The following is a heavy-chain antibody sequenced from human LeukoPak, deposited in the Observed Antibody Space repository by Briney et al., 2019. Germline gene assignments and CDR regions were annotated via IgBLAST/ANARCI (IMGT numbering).Heavy chain of an antibody. CDR1: GSTFSSYA. CDR3: ARERELVDSSGFDYYYYGMDV. V-gene: IGHV3-30-3*01. CDR2: ISYDGSNK. J-gene: IGHJ6*02. Sequence: QPGGSLRLSCAASGSTFSSYAMHWVRQAPGKGLEWVAVISYDGSNKYYADSVKGRFTISRDNSKNTLYLQMNSLRAEDTAVYYCARERELVDSSGFDYYYYGMDVWGQGTTVTVSS. D-gene: IGHD3-22*01.